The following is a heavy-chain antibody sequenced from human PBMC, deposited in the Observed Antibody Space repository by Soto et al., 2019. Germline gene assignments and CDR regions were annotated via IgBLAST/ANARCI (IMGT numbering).Heavy chain of an antibody. J-gene: IGHJ5*02. CDR2: INPNSGGT. V-gene: IGHV1-2*02. Sequence: WASVXVSFKSSGYTFTCYYMHWGRQAPGQGLEWMGWINPNSGGTNYAQKFQGRVTMTRDTSISTAYMELSRLRSDDTAVYYCATKGGYDFLGLDTWGQGTLVTVSS. D-gene: IGHD5-12*01. CDR3: ATKGGYDFLGLDT. CDR1: GYTFTCYY.